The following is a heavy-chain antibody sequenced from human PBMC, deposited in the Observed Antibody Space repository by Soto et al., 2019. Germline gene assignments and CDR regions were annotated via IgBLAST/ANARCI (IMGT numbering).Heavy chain of an antibody. J-gene: IGHJ4*02. Sequence: GGSLRLSCAASGFTFSSYAMHWVRQAPGKGLEWVAVISYDGSNKYYADSVKGRFTISRDNSKNTLYLQMNSLRAEDTAVYYCARDGLDSSGYPFDYWGQGTLVTVSS. CDR1: GFTFSSYA. CDR2: ISYDGSNK. V-gene: IGHV3-30-3*01. D-gene: IGHD3-22*01. CDR3: ARDGLDSSGYPFDY.